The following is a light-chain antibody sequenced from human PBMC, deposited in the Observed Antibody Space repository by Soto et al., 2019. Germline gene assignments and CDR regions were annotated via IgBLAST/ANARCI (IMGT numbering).Light chain of an antibody. V-gene: IGLV3-25*03. Sequence: SYELTQPPSVSVPPGQTSRITFSGDALPKQYAYWYQQKPGQAPVLVIYTDSERPSGLTERFSGSSSGTTVTLTISGVPADDDADYYCQSADSSGNVVFGGGTTLTVL. CDR1: ALPKQY. CDR2: TDS. J-gene: IGLJ2*01. CDR3: QSADSSGNVV.